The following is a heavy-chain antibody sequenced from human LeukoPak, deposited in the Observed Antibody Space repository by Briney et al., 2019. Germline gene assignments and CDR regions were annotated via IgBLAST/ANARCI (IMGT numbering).Heavy chain of an antibody. J-gene: IGHJ3*02. CDR2: IIPIFGTA. CDR1: GGTFSSYA. CDR3: ATLLFHSSGYSVHAFDI. Sequence: SVKVSCKASGGTFSSYAISWVRQAPGQGLEWMGGIIPIFGTANYAQKFQGRVTITTDESTSTAYMELSSLRSEDTAVYYCATLLFHSSGYSVHAFDIWGQGTVVTVSS. D-gene: IGHD3-22*01. V-gene: IGHV1-69*05.